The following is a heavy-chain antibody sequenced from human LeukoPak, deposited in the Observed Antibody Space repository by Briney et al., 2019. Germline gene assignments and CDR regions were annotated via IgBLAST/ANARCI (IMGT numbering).Heavy chain of an antibody. CDR3: AIAQNWKAGWFDP. Sequence: GASVKVSCKVSGYTLTELSIHWVRQAPGKGLEWMGGVNPEDGETIYAQKFQGRVTMIEDTPIDTTYMEVSSLRSEDTAVYFCAIAQNWKAGWFDPWGQGTLVTVSS. CDR2: VNPEDGET. D-gene: IGHD1-1*01. CDR1: GYTLTELS. J-gene: IGHJ5*02. V-gene: IGHV1-24*01.